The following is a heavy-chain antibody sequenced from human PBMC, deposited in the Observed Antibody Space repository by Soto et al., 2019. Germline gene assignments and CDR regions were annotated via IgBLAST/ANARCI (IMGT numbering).Heavy chain of an antibody. CDR1: GFTFENYA. CDR3: AKDKLYSNYEHYFDY. D-gene: IGHD4-4*01. Sequence: EVQLVESGGGLVQPGRSLRLSCAASGFTFENYAMHWVRQAPGKGLEWDSGISWHSGNIGYADSVRGRFTISRDNAKNSLYLQMNSLRPEDTGLYYCAKDKLYSNYEHYFDYWGQGTLVTVSS. J-gene: IGHJ4*02. CDR2: ISWHSGNI. V-gene: IGHV3-9*01.